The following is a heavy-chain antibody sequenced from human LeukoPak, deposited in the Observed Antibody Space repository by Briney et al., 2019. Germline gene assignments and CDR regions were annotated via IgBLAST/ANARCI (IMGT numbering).Heavy chain of an antibody. Sequence: GGSVRLSCEASGFTFDDYGMSWVRQAPGKGLEWVSGINWNGGSTGYADYVKGRFTISRDNAKNSLYLQMNSLRAEDTALYYCAREESSGHDWDYWGQGTLVTVYS. CDR3: AREESSGHDWDY. CDR2: INWNGGST. D-gene: IGHD3-22*01. V-gene: IGHV3-20*04. CDR1: GFTFDDYG. J-gene: IGHJ4*02.